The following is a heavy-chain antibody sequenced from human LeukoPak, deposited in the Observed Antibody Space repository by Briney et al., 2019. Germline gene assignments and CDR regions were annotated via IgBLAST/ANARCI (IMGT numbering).Heavy chain of an antibody. Sequence: PGRSLRLSCAASGFTFDDYAMHLVRQAPGKGLEWVSGISWNGGSIGYADSVKGRFTISRDNAKNSLYLQMSSLRAEDAAVYYCVINRRGGDNERGYWGQGTLVTVSS. D-gene: IGHD2-21*01. CDR3: VINRRGGDNERGY. CDR2: ISWNGGSI. CDR1: GFTFDDYA. V-gene: IGHV3-9*01. J-gene: IGHJ4*02.